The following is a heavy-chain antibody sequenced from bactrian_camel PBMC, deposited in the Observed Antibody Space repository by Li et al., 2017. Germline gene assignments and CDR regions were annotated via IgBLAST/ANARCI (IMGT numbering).Heavy chain of an antibody. V-gene: IGHV3S53*01. J-gene: IGHJ6*01. CDR2: IDSDGTT. CDR1: GDSRSKC. CDR3: AAERPPCYSEYDGPFSY. D-gene: IGHD4*01. Sequence: GGGSVEAGGSLRLSCAASGDSRSKCMAWFRQAPGKERGGVATIDSDGTTSYAESVEGRFTITQDNAKNTVYLQMNSLKPEDTAMYYCAAERPPCYSEYDGPFSYRGQGTQVTVS.